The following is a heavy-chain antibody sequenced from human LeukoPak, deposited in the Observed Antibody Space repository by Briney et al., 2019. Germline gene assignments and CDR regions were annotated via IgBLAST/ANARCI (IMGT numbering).Heavy chain of an antibody. J-gene: IGHJ4*02. D-gene: IGHD3-9*01. CDR1: GYTFTSYA. CDR2: INTNTGNP. V-gene: IGHV7-4-1*02. CDR3: ARDGNYDILTGYYVHFDY. Sequence: ASVKVSCKASGYTFTSYAMNWVRQAPGQGLEWMGWINTNTGNPTYAQGFTGRFVFSLDTSVSTAYLQISSLKAEDTAVYYCARDGNYDILTGYYVHFDYWGQGTLVTVSS.